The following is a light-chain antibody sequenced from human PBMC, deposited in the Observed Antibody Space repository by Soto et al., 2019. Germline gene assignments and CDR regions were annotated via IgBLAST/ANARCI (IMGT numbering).Light chain of an antibody. V-gene: IGKV1-39*01. CDR1: QDIRNY. J-gene: IGKJ5*01. CDR2: GAS. Sequence: DIQMTQSPSSLSPSVGDKVTITCRASQDIRNYLNWYQQKPGKAPKVLIFGASSLYTGVPKRFSGSGFGTEFTLTISYLEPEDFAVYYCQQGGNWPLTFGQGTRLEIK. CDR3: QQGGNWPLT.